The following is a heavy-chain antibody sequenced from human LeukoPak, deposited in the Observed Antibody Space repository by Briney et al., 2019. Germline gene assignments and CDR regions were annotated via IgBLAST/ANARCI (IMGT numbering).Heavy chain of an antibody. D-gene: IGHD2-21*02. J-gene: IGHJ4*02. Sequence: GGSLRLSCAASGFTFDRFTIHWVRQTPGKGLEWVSLINRRGHTFYADSVKGRFTISRDNSRNSVFLQMNSLRPEDTTLYHCAKEVDCPSDCLFFHSWGQGTLVTVSS. CDR3: AKEVDCPSDCLFFHS. V-gene: IGHV3-43*01. CDR1: GFTFDRFT. CDR2: INRRGHT.